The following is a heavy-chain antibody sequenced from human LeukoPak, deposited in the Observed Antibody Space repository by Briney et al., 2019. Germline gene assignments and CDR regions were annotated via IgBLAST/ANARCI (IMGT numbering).Heavy chain of an antibody. V-gene: IGHV1-8*02. J-gene: IGHJ3*02. Sequence: ASVKVSCKASGYTFTGYYMHWVRQAPGQGLEWMGWMNPNSGNTGYAQKFQGRVTMTRNTSISTAYMELSSLRSEDTAVYYCARKYSGSYMVRRAFDIWGQGTMVTVSS. CDR3: ARKYSGSYMVRRAFDI. D-gene: IGHD1-26*01. CDR1: GYTFTGYY. CDR2: MNPNSGNT.